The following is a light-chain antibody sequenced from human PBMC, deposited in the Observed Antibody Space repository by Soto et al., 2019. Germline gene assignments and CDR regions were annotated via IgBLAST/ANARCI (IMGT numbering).Light chain of an antibody. Sequence: EIVMTQSPTTLSVSPGERATLSCRASQSVSSNVAWYQQRPGQAPRLLIYRASTRATGIPGRFSGSGSGTEFTLTISSLQSEDFAVYYCQQYHNLWTFGQGTKVDIK. J-gene: IGKJ1*01. CDR2: RAS. CDR3: QQYHNLWT. CDR1: QSVSSN. V-gene: IGKV3-15*01.